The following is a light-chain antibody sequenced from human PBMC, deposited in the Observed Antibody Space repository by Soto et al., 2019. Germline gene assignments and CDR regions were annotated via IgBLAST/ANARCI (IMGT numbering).Light chain of an antibody. Sequence: EIVLTQSPGTLSLSPGERATLSCRASQSVSSSYLAWYQQKPGQAPRLLIYGASSRATGIQDRFSGSGSGTAFTLTISRLEPEDFPVYYCQQYGSSPYTFGQGTKLEIK. CDR1: QSVSSSY. V-gene: IGKV3-20*01. CDR2: GAS. CDR3: QQYGSSPYT. J-gene: IGKJ2*01.